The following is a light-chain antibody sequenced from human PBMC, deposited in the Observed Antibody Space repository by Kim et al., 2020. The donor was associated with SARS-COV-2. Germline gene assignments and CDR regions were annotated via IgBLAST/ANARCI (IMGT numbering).Light chain of an antibody. CDR2: WAS. CDR3: QQYYSTPRT. Sequence: ATINCKSSQSVLYNSNNKNYLAWYQQKPGQPPKLLIYWASTRESGVPDRFSGSGSGTDFTLTISSLQAEDVAVYYCQQYYSTPRTFGQGTKVDIK. V-gene: IGKV4-1*01. J-gene: IGKJ1*01. CDR1: QSVLYNSNNKNY.